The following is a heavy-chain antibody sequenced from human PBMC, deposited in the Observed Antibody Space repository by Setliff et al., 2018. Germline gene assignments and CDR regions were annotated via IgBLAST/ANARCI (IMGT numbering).Heavy chain of an antibody. CDR3: ARRRRFDSGGPRSPWYFDL. D-gene: IGHD3-22*01. CDR1: GYNFLDYW. J-gene: IGHJ2*01. V-gene: IGHV5-51*01. Sequence: GESLKISCKASGYNFLDYWIGWVRQMPGKGLEWMGIIYPDDSDTRYSPSVQGPFTISADKSISTAYLQWSSLKASDTAFYYCARRRRFDSGGPRSPWYFDLWGRGTLVPSPQ. CDR2: IYPDDSDT.